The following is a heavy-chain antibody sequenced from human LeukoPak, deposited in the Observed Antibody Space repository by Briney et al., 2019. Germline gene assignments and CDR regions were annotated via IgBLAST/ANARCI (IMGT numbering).Heavy chain of an antibody. V-gene: IGHV3-7*01. CDR2: IEQDGSEQ. CDR3: ARDHARDGYNF. J-gene: IGHJ4*02. CDR1: GFTLSSYW. D-gene: IGHD5-24*01. Sequence: QTGGSLRLSCAASGFTLSSYWMNWVRHAPGKGLEWVANIEQDGSEQYYVDSVKGRFTISRDNAQNSLYLQMNSLRAEDTAVYYCARDHARDGYNFWGQGTLVTVSS.